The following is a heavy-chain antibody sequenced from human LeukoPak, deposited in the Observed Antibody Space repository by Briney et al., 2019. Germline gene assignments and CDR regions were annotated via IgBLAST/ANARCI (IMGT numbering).Heavy chain of an antibody. CDR3: ARGHNTATSGTRAFDI. CDR1: EFIVSSNY. Sequence: GGSLRLSCAASEFIVSSNYMNWVRQAPGKGLEWGSVIYSGGGIYYADSVKGRFTISRDISKNMLYLQMNSLRADDTAVYYCARGHNTATSGTRAFDIWGQGTMVTVSS. J-gene: IGHJ3*02. CDR2: IYSGGGI. D-gene: IGHD5-18*01. V-gene: IGHV3-53*01.